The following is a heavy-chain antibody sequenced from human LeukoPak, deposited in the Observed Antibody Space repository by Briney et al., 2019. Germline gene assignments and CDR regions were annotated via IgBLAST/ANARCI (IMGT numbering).Heavy chain of an antibody. V-gene: IGHV4-39*01. D-gene: IGHD3-10*01. CDR3: ARHGGGSGSYFHYYYMDV. Sequence: SETLSLTCTVSGGSISSSSYYRGWIRQPPGKGLEWIGSIYYSGSTYYNPSLKSRVTISVDTSKNQFSLKLSSVTAADTAVYYCARHGGGSGSYFHYYYMDVWGKGTTVTISS. J-gene: IGHJ6*03. CDR2: IYYSGST. CDR1: GGSISSSSYY.